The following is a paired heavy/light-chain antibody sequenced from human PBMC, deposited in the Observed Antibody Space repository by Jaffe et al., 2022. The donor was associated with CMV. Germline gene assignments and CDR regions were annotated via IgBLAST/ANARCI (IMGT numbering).Heavy chain of an antibody. CDR3: ARFSSGWYRTLGLGLENYYYGMDV. CDR2: MNPNSGNT. Sequence: QVQLVQSGAEVKKPGASVKVSCKASGYTFTSYDINWVRQATGQGLEWMGWMNPNSGNTGYAQKFQGRVTMTRNTSISTAYMELSSLRSEDTAVYYCARFSSGWYRTLGLGLENYYYGMDVWGQGTTVTVSS. V-gene: IGHV1-8*01. CDR1: GYTFTSYD. D-gene: IGHD6-19*01. J-gene: IGHJ6*02.
Light chain of an antibody. CDR2: AAS. Sequence: VIWMTQSPSLLSASTGDRVTISCRMSQGISSYLAWYQQKPGKAPELLIYAASTLQSGVPSRFSGSGSGTDFTLTISCLQSEDFATYYCQQYYSFPQTFGQGTKLEIK. CDR1: QGISSY. V-gene: IGKV1D-8*01. J-gene: IGKJ2*01. CDR3: QQYYSFPQT.